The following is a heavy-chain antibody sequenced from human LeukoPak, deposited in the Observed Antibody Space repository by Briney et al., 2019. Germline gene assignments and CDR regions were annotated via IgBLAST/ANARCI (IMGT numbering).Heavy chain of an antibody. CDR1: GGSISSGGYS. J-gene: IGHJ6*03. V-gene: IGHV4-30-2*01. CDR2: IYHSGST. CDR3: ARASVTYYYYYYVDV. D-gene: IGHD4-11*01. Sequence: PSETLSLTCAVSGGSISSGGYSWSWIRQPPGKGLEWIGYIYHSGSTYYNPSLKSRVTISVDRSKNQFSLKLSSVTAADTAVYYCARASVTYYYYYYVDVWGKGTTVTVSS.